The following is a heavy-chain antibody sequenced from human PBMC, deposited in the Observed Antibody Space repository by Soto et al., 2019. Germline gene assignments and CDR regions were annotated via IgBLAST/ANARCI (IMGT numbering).Heavy chain of an antibody. Sequence: GKGLEWVSYISSSSSTIYYADSVKGRFTISRDNAKNSLYLQMNSLRAEDTAVYYCASDQGGYRNYAPYCLGYSGQATFGT. D-gene: IGHD4-4*01. J-gene: IGHJ4*02. CDR2: ISSSSSTI. CDR3: ASDQGGYRNYAPYCLGY. V-gene: IGHV3-48*01.